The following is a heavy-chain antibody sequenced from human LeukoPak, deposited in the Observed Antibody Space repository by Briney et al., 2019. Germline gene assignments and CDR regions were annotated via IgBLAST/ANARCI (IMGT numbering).Heavy chain of an antibody. CDR1: GYTFTSYG. CDR2: ISAYNGNA. D-gene: IGHD3-10*02. CDR3: ARDYHQAPNVLAGDWFDP. J-gene: IGHJ5*02. Sequence: ASVKVSCKASGYTFTSYGISWVRQAPGQGLEWMGWISAYNGNANYEQKLQGRVTMTTDTSTSTAYMELRSLRSDDTAVYYCARDYHQAPNVLAGDWFDPWGQGTLVTVSS. V-gene: IGHV1-18*01.